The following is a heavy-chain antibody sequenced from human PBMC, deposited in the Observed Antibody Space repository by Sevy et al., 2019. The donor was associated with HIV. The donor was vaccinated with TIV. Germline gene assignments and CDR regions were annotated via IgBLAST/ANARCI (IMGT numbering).Heavy chain of an antibody. CDR2: IIPIFGTA. CDR1: GGTFSSYA. Sequence: ASVKVSCKASGGTFSSYAISWVRQAPGQGLEWMGGIIPIFGTANYAQKFQGRVTITADKSTCTAYMMLSSLRSEDTAVYYCARGYGDYTYYYYYMDVWGKGTTVTVSS. CDR3: ARGYGDYTYYYYYMDV. J-gene: IGHJ6*03. D-gene: IGHD4-17*01. V-gene: IGHV1-69*06.